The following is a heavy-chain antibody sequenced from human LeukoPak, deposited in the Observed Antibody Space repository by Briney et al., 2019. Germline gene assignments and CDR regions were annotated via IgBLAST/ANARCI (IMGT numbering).Heavy chain of an antibody. CDR3: AKLLYYYDSSGYFDY. CDR2: ISGSGGST. Sequence: GGSLRLSCAASGFTFSSYAMSWVRQAPGKGLEWVSAISGSGGSTYYADSVKGRFTISRDNSKNTLYPQMNSLRAEDTAVYYCAKLLYYYDSSGYFDYWGQGTLVTVSS. J-gene: IGHJ4*02. CDR1: GFTFSSYA. V-gene: IGHV3-23*01. D-gene: IGHD3-22*01.